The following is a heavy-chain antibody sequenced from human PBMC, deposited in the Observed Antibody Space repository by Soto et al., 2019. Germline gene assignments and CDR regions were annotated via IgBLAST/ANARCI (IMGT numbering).Heavy chain of an antibody. CDR3: ARGDFYCSTASCYNY. CDR1: GYTFTTYD. CDR2: MSPNSGNT. V-gene: IGHV1-8*01. Sequence: ASVKVSCKASGYTFTTYDINWVLQAAGQGPEWMGWMSPNSGNTGYARGFQGRVTMTRDTSISTAYMELSSLRSDDTAVYYCARGDFYCSTASCYNYWGQGTLVTVSS. J-gene: IGHJ4*02. D-gene: IGHD2-2*02.